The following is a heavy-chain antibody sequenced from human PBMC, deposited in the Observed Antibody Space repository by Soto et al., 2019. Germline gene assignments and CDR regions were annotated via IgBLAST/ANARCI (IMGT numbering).Heavy chain of an antibody. J-gene: IGHJ4*02. V-gene: IGHV4-34*01. Sequence: PSETLSLTCAVSGGSFSCYYWSWIGQPPGQGLGWIGEINHSGSPNYNPSIKRRVTISANTSNDKSALKLSSVTAADTAVYYCARGLPRIVAATIQDYWGQGTLVTVSS. CDR1: GGSFSCYY. D-gene: IGHD1-26*01. CDR2: INHSGSP. CDR3: ARGLPRIVAATIQDY.